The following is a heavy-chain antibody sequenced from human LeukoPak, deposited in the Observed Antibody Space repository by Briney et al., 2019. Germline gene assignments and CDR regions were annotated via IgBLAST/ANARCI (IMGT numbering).Heavy chain of an antibody. CDR3: ARDRIYDSSGYPSPDAFDI. D-gene: IGHD3-22*01. V-gene: IGHV1-18*01. CDR1: GYTFTSFG. Sequence: PTVKVSCNASGYTFTSFGIRGVRQAPGQGLEWMKRISAYNDNTNYAQKLQGRVTMTTDTSTSTAYMELRSLRSDDTAVYYCARDRIYDSSGYPSPDAFDIWGQGTMVTVSS. CDR2: ISAYNDNT. J-gene: IGHJ3*02.